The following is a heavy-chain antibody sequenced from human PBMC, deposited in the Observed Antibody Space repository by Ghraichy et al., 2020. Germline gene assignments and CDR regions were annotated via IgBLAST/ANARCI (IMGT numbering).Heavy chain of an antibody. Sequence: GGSLRLSCAASGISFRGYGMHWVRQAPGKGLEWVAIIWNDGITQDYADSVKGRFTISRDDSRSTVYLQMNSLRVEDTGIYFCAREGVEAPIPTPFYLDHWGQGTLLTVSS. V-gene: IGHV3-33*01. CDR3: AREGVEAPIPTPFYLDH. CDR2: IWNDGITQ. J-gene: IGHJ4*02. CDR1: GISFRGYG. D-gene: IGHD4-23*01.